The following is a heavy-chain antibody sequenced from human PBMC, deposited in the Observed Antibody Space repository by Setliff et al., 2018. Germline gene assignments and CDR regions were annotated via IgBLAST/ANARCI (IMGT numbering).Heavy chain of an antibody. CDR3: AKSGGDHCCPLYHHYYMDV. V-gene: IGHV3-11*06. D-gene: IGHD2-21*02. CDR2: ISSSSSSYT. Sequence: GGSLRLSCATSGFTFSDYYMSWIRQTPGKGLEWVSYISSSSSSYTNYADSVKGRFTISRDNARNSLYLQMDRLRPEDTAVYYCAKSGGDHCCPLYHHYYMDVWGTGTTVTVSS. CDR1: GFTFSDYY. J-gene: IGHJ6*03.